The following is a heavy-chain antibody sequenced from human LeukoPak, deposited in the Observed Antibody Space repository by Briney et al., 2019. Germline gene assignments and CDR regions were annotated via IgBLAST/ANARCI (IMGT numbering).Heavy chain of an antibody. Sequence: PSETLSLTCTVSGGSISSYYWSWIRQPPGKGLEWIGYIYYSGSTNYNPSLKSRVTISVDTSKNQFSLRLSSVTAADTAVYYCAGASYDSSGVHWGQGTLVTVSS. J-gene: IGHJ4*02. V-gene: IGHV4-59*01. D-gene: IGHD3-22*01. CDR3: AGASYDSSGVH. CDR1: GGSISSYY. CDR2: IYYSGST.